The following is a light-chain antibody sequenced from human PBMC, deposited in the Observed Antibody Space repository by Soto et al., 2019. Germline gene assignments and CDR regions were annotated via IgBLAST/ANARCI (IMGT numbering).Light chain of an antibody. CDR3: QHYGDSSWT. V-gene: IGKV3-20*01. CDR2: GTS. J-gene: IGKJ1*01. CDR1: RSVSDTL. Sequence: EIVLTQSPGTLSLSPGERATLSCRADRSVSDTLLTWFQQKPGQAPRLLICGTSNRAPGIPDRFSGSGSGTDFTLTISRLEPDDFAVYYCQHYGDSSWTFGQGPKVEIK.